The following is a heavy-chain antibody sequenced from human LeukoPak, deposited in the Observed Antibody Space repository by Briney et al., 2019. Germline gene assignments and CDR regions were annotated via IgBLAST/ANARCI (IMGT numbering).Heavy chain of an antibody. CDR2: IYHSGST. CDR3: ARSVSFYDSSGYSSWFDP. D-gene: IGHD3-22*01. V-gene: IGHV4-38-2*01. J-gene: IGHJ5*02. Sequence: GSLRLSCAASGFTFSSYAMSWVRQAPGKGLEWIGSIYHSGSTYYNPSLKSRVTISVDTSKNQFSLKLSSVTAADTAVYYCARSVSFYDSSGYSSWFDPWGQGTLVTVSS. CDR1: GFTFSSYA.